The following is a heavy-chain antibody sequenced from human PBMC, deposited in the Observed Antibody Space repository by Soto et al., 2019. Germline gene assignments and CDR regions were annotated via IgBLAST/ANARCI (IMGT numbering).Heavy chain of an antibody. CDR3: VRGGGQFDA. J-gene: IGHJ5*02. Sequence: QVQLQESGPGLVTPSETLSLTCTVSGGSISNYDWSWIRQPPGKGLERIGYIYYSGSTKYNPSLKSRVTMSLDTSKNQFSLKLSSVTAADTALYYCVRGGGQFDAWGQGTLVTVSS. CDR1: GGSISNYD. CDR2: IYYSGST. V-gene: IGHV4-59*08. D-gene: IGHD2-15*01.